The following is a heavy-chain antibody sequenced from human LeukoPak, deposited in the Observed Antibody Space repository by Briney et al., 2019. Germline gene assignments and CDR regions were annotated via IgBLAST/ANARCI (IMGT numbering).Heavy chain of an antibody. CDR3: ARERQQPPGWFDP. CDR1: GYTFTSYY. Sequence: ASVKVSCKASGYTFTSYYMHWVRQAPGQGLEWMGIINPSGGSTSYAQKFQGRVTMTRDMSTSTVYMELSSLRSEDTAVYCCARERQQPPGWFDPWGQGTLVTVSS. D-gene: IGHD6-13*01. V-gene: IGHV1-46*01. CDR2: INPSGGST. J-gene: IGHJ5*02.